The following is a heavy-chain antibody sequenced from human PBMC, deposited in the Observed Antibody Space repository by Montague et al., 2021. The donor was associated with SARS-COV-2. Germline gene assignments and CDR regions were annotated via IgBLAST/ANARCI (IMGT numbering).Heavy chain of an antibody. CDR1: GGSISNYY. CDR3: AREGLGYCSSTSCYRGFDY. D-gene: IGHD2-2*02. V-gene: IGHV4-59*01. J-gene: IGHJ4*02. Sequence: SETLSLTCTVSGGSISNYYWSWIRQPPGKGLEWIGYIYYSGSTNYNPSLKNRVTISVDTSKNQFSLKLSSVTAADTAVYYCAREGLGYCSSTSCYRGFDYWGQGTLVTVSS. CDR2: IYYSGST.